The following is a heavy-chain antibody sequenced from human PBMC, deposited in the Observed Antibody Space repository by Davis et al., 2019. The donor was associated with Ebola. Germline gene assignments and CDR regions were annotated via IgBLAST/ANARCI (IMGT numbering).Heavy chain of an antibody. CDR3: ARTKTAFGI. V-gene: IGHV3-48*04. CDR2: IRSSGSII. J-gene: IGHJ3*02. CDR1: GFTVRTYF. Sequence: GGSLRLSCAATGFTVRTYFMNWVRQAPGKGLEWVSYIRSSGSIIYYADSVKGRFTISRDNAKNSLYLQMNSLSVEDTAIYYCARTKTAFGIWGQGTMVTVSS. D-gene: IGHD2-8*01.